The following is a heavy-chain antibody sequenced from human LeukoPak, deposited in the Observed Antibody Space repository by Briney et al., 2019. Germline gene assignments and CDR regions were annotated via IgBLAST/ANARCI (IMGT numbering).Heavy chain of an antibody. CDR3: AREYSSSFNWFDP. J-gene: IGHJ5*02. Sequence: SETLSLTCTVSGGSISSYYWSWIRQPPGKGLEWIGYIYYSGSTNYNPSLKSRVTISVDTSKNQFSLKLSSVTAADTAVYYCAREYSSSFNWFDPWGQGTLVTFSS. V-gene: IGHV4-59*01. CDR1: GGSISSYY. D-gene: IGHD6-6*01. CDR2: IYYSGST.